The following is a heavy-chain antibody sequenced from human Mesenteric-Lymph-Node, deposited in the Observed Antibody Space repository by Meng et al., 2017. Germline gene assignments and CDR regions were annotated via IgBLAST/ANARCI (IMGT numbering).Heavy chain of an antibody. Sequence: VLRQGSGPGLVTPSGTLSLPCAGSGGSLSSRNWWSWVRQPPGKGLEWIGEIYHSGSTNYNPSLKSRVTISVDESKNQFSLRLSSVTAADTAVYYCARVGAYCGGDCYHPRWGQGTLVTVSS. CDR3: ARVGAYCGGDCYHPR. CDR1: GGSLSSRNW. J-gene: IGHJ4*02. CDR2: IYHSGST. D-gene: IGHD2-21*02. V-gene: IGHV4-4*02.